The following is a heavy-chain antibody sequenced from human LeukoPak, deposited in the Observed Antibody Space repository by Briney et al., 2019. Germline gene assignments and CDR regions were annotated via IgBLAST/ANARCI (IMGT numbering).Heavy chain of an antibody. CDR1: GGSISSGGYY. CDR3: ARVRRTMIVVVQWFDP. V-gene: IGHV4-31*03. Sequence: SETLSLTCTVSGGSISSGGYYWSWIRQHPGKGLEWIGYIYYSGSTYYNPSLKSRVTISVDTSKNQFSLKLSSVTAADTAVYYCARVRRTMIVVVQWFDPWGQGTLVTVSS. CDR2: IYYSGST. D-gene: IGHD3-22*01. J-gene: IGHJ5*02.